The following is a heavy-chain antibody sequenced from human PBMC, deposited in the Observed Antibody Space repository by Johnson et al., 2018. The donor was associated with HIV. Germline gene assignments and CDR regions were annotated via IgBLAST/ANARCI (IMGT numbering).Heavy chain of an antibody. CDR3: ARDGYSSGWYGKDAFEI. CDR1: EFTFSNYW. J-gene: IGHJ3*02. V-gene: IGHV3-74*01. D-gene: IGHD6-19*01. CDR2: INSDGSST. Sequence: VPLVESGGGLVKPGGSLKVSFVAYEFTFSNYWMHWVRQGLGNGLVWVSRINSDGSSTRYADSVKGRFTISSDNAKNTLYLQMNSLRAEDTAVYYCARDGYSSGWYGKDAFEIGGQGTMVTVS.